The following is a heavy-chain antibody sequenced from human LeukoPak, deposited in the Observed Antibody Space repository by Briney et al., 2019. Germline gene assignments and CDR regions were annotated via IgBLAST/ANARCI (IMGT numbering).Heavy chain of an antibody. CDR2: IIPVLNIT. Sequence: SVKVSCKASGGXFSSSAITWVRQAPGQGLEWMGRIIPVLNITNYAQKFQGRVTITADTSTSTAYMELSSLRSEETAVYYCARDQGLTAPPPYGLDVWGQGPTVTVSS. CDR1: GGXFSSSA. J-gene: IGHJ6*02. CDR3: ARDQGLTAPPPYGLDV. V-gene: IGHV1-69*04. D-gene: IGHD5-18*01.